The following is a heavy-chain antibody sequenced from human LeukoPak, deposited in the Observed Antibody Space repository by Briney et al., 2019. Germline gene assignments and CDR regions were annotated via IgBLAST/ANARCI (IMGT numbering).Heavy chain of an antibody. J-gene: IGHJ6*02. CDR3: ARLKVTLVRGIIYDYYGLDV. CDR1: GDSVSSNSAA. Sequence: SQTLSLTCAISGDSVSSNSAAWNWIRQSPSRGLEWLGRTYYRSKWYDDYAVSVRSRIIINPDTSRNQFSLQLRSVTPEDTAVYFCARLKVTLVRGIIYDYYGLDVWGQGTPVSVSS. D-gene: IGHD3-10*01. CDR2: TYYRSKWYD. V-gene: IGHV6-1*01.